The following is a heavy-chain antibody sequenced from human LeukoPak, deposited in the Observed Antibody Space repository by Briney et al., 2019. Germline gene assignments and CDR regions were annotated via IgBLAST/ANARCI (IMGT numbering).Heavy chain of an antibody. CDR1: GFTLSSYA. CDR2: ISGSGGST. J-gene: IGHJ4*02. D-gene: IGHD6-6*01. V-gene: IGHV3-23*01. Sequence: GGSLRLSCAASGFTLSSYAMSWVRQAPGKGLEWVSHISGSGGSTYYADSVKGRFTISRDNSKNTLYLQMNSLRAEDTAVYYCARDRAARPVPLFDYWGQGTLVTVSS. CDR3: ARDRAARPVPLFDY.